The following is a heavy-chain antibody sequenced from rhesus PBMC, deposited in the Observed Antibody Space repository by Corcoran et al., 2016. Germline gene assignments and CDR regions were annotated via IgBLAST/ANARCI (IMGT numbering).Heavy chain of an antibody. CDR2: IYGSGSST. Sequence: QLQLQESGPGLVKPSETLSVTCAVSGGSISSSYWSWIRQAPGKGLEWIGYIYGSGSSTNYNPSLKSRITLSVDTDKTQLSLELSSVTAADTAVYYCASDPDTAGTGPFDYWGQGVLVTVSS. J-gene: IGHJ4*01. CDR1: GGSISSSY. V-gene: IGHV4-169*02. CDR3: ASDPDTAGTGPFDY. D-gene: IGHD5-30*01.